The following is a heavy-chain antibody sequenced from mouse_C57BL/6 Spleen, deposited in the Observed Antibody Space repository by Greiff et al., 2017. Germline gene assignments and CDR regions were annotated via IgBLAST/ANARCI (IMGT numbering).Heavy chain of an antibody. J-gene: IGHJ4*01. Sequence: QVQLQQSGAELVRPGTSVKVSCTASGYDITNYLIEWVKQRPGQGLEWIGVINPGSGDTKYDAKFKGKATLTADKSSSTAYMQLSSLKSEDTAVYFGARGDYCYRSAMDGWGTGTSVTV. CDR3: ARGDYCYRSAMDG. CDR2: INPGSGDT. V-gene: IGHV1-54*01. D-gene: IGHD2-12*01. CDR1: GYDITNYL.